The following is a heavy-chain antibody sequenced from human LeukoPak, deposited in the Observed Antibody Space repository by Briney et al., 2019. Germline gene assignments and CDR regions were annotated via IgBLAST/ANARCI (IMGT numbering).Heavy chain of an antibody. V-gene: IGHV1-18*01. CDR1: GYTFTSYG. D-gene: IGHD2-15*01. CDR2: ISAYNGNT. CDR3: ARDPAPICSGGSCYRLNWFDP. Sequence: ASVKVSCKSSGYTFTSYGISWVRQAPGQGLEWMGWISAYNGNTNYAQKLQGRVTMTTDTSTSTAYMELRSLRSDDTAVYYCARDPAPICSGGSCYRLNWFDPWGQGTLVTVSS. J-gene: IGHJ5*02.